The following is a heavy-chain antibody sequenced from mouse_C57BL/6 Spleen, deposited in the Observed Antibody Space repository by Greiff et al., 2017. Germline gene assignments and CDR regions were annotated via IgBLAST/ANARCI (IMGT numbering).Heavy chain of an antibody. CDR1: GYTFTSYW. D-gene: IGHD2-2*01. J-gene: IGHJ1*03. CDR2: IDPSDSYT. Sequence: QVQLQQPGAELVMPGASVKLSCKASGYTFTSYWMHWVKQRPGQGLEWIGEIDPSDSYTNYNQKFKGKSTLTVDKSSSTAYMQLSSLTSEDSAVYYCARLGLRHWYFDVWGTGTTVTVSS. V-gene: IGHV1-69*01. CDR3: ARLGLRHWYFDV.